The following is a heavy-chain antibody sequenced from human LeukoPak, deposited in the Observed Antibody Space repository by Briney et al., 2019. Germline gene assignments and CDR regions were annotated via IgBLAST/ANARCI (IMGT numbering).Heavy chain of an antibody. CDR2: INPNSGGT. J-gene: IGHJ4*02. CDR3: ATDYSNYEAFDY. CDR1: GYTFTGYY. V-gene: IGHV1-2*06. D-gene: IGHD4-11*01. Sequence: GASVKVSCKASGYTFTGYYMHWVRQAPGQGLEWMGRINPNSGGTNYAQKFQGRVTMTRDTPISTAYMELSRLRSDDTAVYYCATDYSNYEAFDYWGQGTLVTVSS.